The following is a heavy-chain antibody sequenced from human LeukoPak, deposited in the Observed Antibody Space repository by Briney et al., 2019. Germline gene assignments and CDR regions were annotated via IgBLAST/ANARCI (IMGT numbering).Heavy chain of an antibody. J-gene: IGHJ4*02. CDR3: ARGSSREDYYDSSGYYCFDY. D-gene: IGHD3-22*01. CDR1: GYTFSTYG. Sequence: ASVKVSCKASGYTFSTYGITWVRQAPGQGLEWMGWISVYNDDANYAQKFQGRVTMTADTSTITAYMELRSLRSDDTAVYYCARGSSREDYYDSSGYYCFDYWGQGTLVTVSS. V-gene: IGHV1-18*01. CDR2: ISVYNDDA.